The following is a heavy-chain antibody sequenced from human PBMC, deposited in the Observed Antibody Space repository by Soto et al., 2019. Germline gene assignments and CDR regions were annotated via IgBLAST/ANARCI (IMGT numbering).Heavy chain of an antibody. CDR1: GYAFTSYH. J-gene: IGHJ4*02. D-gene: IGHD1-26*01. V-gene: IGHV1-46*01. CDR2: INPGGGST. Sequence: ASVKVSCKASGYAFTSYHLHWLRQAPGKGPEWLGIINPGGGSTSYAQKFQGRLTMTRDTSTSTAYMELSRLRSDDTAVYYCATQRSEWELSFDYWGQGTLVTVSS. CDR3: ATQRSEWELSFDY.